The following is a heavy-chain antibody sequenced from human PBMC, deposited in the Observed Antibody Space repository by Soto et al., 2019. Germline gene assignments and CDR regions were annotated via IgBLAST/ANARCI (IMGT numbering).Heavy chain of an antibody. Sequence: ASVKVSCKASGYTFTGYYIHWVRQAPGQGLEWMGWINPNSGGTNYAQKFQGWVTMTRDTSISTAYMELSRLRSDDTAVYYCARDRSPDYDFWSGYFDYWGQGTLVTVSS. D-gene: IGHD3-3*01. CDR1: GYTFTGYY. V-gene: IGHV1-2*04. J-gene: IGHJ4*02. CDR2: INPNSGGT. CDR3: ARDRSPDYDFWSGYFDY.